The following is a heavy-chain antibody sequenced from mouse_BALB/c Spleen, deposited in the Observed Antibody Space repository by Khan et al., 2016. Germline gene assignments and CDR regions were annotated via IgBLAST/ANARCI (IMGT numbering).Heavy chain of an antibody. Sequence: QVQLQQPGAELVRPGTSVKVSCKASGYAFTNYLIEWVKQRPGQGLEWIGVINPGSGGTNYNEKFKGKATLTADKSSSTAYMQLSSLTSDDSAVYFCAVMGGNYDAMDYWGQGTSVTVSS. CDR2: INPGSGGT. CDR1: GYAFTNYL. D-gene: IGHD2-1*01. CDR3: AVMGGNYDAMDY. V-gene: IGHV1-54*01. J-gene: IGHJ4*01.